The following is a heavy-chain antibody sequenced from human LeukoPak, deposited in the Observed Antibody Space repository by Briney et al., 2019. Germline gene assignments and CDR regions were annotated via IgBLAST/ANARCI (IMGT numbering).Heavy chain of an antibody. CDR1: GYTFTSYG. CDR3: ARDPEYCSSTSCYRPWYFDL. CDR2: VSAYNGNT. J-gene: IGHJ2*01. V-gene: IGHV1-18*01. D-gene: IGHD2-2*01. Sequence: ASVKVSCKASGYTFTSYGISWVRQAPGQGLEWMGWVSAYNGNTNYAQKLQGRVTMTTDTSTSTAYMELRSLRSDDTAVYCCARDPEYCSSTSCYRPWYFDLWGRGTLVTVSS.